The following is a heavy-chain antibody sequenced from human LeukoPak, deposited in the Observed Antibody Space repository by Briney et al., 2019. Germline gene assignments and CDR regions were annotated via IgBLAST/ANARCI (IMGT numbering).Heavy chain of an antibody. D-gene: IGHD4-17*01. CDR3: ARGRKGEAMTTWTTVEVNPYNFDY. CDR1: GYTFTSYD. V-gene: IGHV1-8*01. J-gene: IGHJ4*01. CDR2: MNPNSGNT. Sequence: ASVKVSCKASGYTFTSYDINWVRQATGQGLEWMGWMNPNSGNTGYAQKFQGRVTMTRNTSISTVYMELSRLRSEDTAVYYCARGRKGEAMTTWTTVEVNPYNFDYWGQEPWSPSPQ.